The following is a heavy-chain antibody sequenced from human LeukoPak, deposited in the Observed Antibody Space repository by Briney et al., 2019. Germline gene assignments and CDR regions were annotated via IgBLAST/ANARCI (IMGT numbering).Heavy chain of an antibody. CDR2: INPNSGGT. J-gene: IGHJ4*02. D-gene: IGHD3-10*01. Sequence: GASVKVSCNASRYTFTGYYMHWVRQAPGQGLEWMGWINPNSGGTNYAQKFQGRVTMTRDTSISTAYMELSRLRSDDTAVYYCARVSTEPLWFGELFDYWGQGTLVTVSS. V-gene: IGHV1-2*02. CDR1: RYTFTGYY. CDR3: ARVSTEPLWFGELFDY.